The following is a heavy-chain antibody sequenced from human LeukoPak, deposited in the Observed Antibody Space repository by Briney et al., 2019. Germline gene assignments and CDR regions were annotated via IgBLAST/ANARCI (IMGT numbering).Heavy chain of an antibody. J-gene: IGHJ4*02. D-gene: IGHD3-9*01. V-gene: IGHV3-23*01. CDR1: GFSLSSYA. CDR2: ISSTDAGT. CDR3: AKDPGLDILTGYWY. Sequence: PGGSLRLSCAASGFSLSSYAMSWVRQAPGKGLEWVSAISSTDAGTYHADSVKGRFTISRDNSKNTLYLQMNSLRAEDTAVYYCAKDPGLDILTGYWYWGQGTLVTVSS.